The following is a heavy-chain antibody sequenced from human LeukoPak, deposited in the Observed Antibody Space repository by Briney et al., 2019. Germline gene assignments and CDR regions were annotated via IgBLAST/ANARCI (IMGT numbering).Heavy chain of an antibody. J-gene: IGHJ4*02. D-gene: IGHD3-22*01. CDR2: FDPEDGET. V-gene: IGHV1-24*01. CDR3: ATYGGITMIVVAEYYFDY. CDR1: GYTLTELS. Sequence: GASVKVSCKVSGYTLTELSMHWVRQAPGKGLEWMGGFDPEDGETIYAQKFQGRVTMTEDTSTDTAYMELSSLRSEDTAVYYCATYGGITMIVVAEYYFDYWGQGTLVTVSS.